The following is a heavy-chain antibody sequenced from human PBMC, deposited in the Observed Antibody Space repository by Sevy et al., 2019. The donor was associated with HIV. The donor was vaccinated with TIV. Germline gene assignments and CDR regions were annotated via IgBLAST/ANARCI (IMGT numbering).Heavy chain of an antibody. Sequence: GGSLRLSCAASGFTFSSYSMNWVRQAPGKGLEWVSSISSSSNYIYYADSVKGRFTISRDNAKNSLYLQKNSLRAEDTAVYYCARVARSGWDDAFDIWGQGTMVTVSS. V-gene: IGHV3-21*01. D-gene: IGHD6-19*01. CDR1: GFTFSSYS. J-gene: IGHJ3*02. CDR2: ISSSSNYI. CDR3: ARVARSGWDDAFDI.